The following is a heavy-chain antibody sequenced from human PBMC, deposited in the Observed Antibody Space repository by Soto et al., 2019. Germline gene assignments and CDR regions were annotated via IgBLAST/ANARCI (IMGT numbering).Heavy chain of an antibody. CDR2: IHSTGDT. V-gene: IGHV4-59*08. CDR1: GDSITRYN. Sequence: SETLSLTCTVSGDSITRYNWNWLRQSPGKGLEWIAYIHSTGDTYYNPSLESRVTISADTSKNQFSLKVTSVTAADTGIYYCARRVSKAAESAENDNWFDPWGQGALVTVSS. J-gene: IGHJ5*02. D-gene: IGHD2-15*01. CDR3: ARRVSKAAESAENDNWFDP.